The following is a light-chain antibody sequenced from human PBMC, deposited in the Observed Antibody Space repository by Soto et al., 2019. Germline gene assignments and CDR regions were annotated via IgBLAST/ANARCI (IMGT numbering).Light chain of an antibody. CDR2: RVS. CDR1: QSLVHSDGDTY. V-gene: IGKV2-30*02. CDR3: MQGTHWPPYT. J-gene: IGKJ2*01. Sequence: DVVMTQSPLSLPVNLGEPAAISCRSTQSLVHSDGDTYLSWFHPRPGESPRRLIFRVSKRDFGVPPRFIGSGSGTDFTLEITSVEAEDVGVYYCMQGTHWPPYTFGQGTRLEIK.